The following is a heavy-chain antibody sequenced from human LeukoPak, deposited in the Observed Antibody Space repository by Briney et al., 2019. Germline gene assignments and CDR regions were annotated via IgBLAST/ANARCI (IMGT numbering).Heavy chain of an antibody. Sequence: PGGSLRLSCAASGFTVSSNYMSWVRQAPGKGLEWVSVIYSGGSTYYADSVKGRFTISRDNSKNTLYLQMNSLRAEDTAVYYCAKSYSSSSPRLSYFDYWGQGTLVTVSS. CDR3: AKSYSSSSPRLSYFDY. D-gene: IGHD6-6*01. CDR1: GFTVSSNY. J-gene: IGHJ4*02. CDR2: IYSGGST. V-gene: IGHV3-53*01.